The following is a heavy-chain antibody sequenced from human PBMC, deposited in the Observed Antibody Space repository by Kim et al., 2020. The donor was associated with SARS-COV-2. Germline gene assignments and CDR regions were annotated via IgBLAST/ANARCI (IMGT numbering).Heavy chain of an antibody. CDR2: INAGNGNT. J-gene: IGHJ3*02. D-gene: IGHD3-10*01. CDR3: ARVGEGFGEFPDAFDI. CDR1: GYTFTSYA. V-gene: IGHV1-3*01. Sequence: ASVKVSCKASGYTFTSYAMHWVRQAPGQRLEWMGWINAGNGNTKYSQKFQGRVTITRDTSASTAYMELSSLRSEDTAVYYCARVGEGFGEFPDAFDIWGQGTMVTVSS.